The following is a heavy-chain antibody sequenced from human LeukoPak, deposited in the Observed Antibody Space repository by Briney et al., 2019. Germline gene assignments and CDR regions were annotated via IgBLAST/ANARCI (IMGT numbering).Heavy chain of an antibody. J-gene: IGHJ4*02. V-gene: IGHV4-34*01. CDR1: GGSFSGYY. CDR2: INHSGST. D-gene: IGHD3-10*01. Sequence: PSETLSLTCAVYGGSFSGYYWSWIRQPPGKGLEWIGEINHSGSTYYNPSLKSRVTISVDTSKNQFSLKLSSVTAADTAVYYCARAPLPLLWFGELSPGLDYWGQGTLVTVSS. CDR3: ARAPLPLLWFGELSPGLDY.